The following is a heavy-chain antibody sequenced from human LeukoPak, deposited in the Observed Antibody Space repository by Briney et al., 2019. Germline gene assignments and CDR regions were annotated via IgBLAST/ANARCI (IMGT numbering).Heavy chain of an antibody. J-gene: IGHJ5*02. CDR1: GGSISSYY. CDR3: ARGSLSSPYIVATTYNWFDP. CDR2: IYYSGST. D-gene: IGHD5-12*01. Sequence: SETLSLTCTVSGGSISSYYWSWIRQPPGKGLEWIGYIYYSGSTNYNPSLKSRVTISVDTSKNQFSLKLSSVTAADTAVYYCARGSLSSPYIVATTYNWFDPWGQGTLVTVSS. V-gene: IGHV4-59*12.